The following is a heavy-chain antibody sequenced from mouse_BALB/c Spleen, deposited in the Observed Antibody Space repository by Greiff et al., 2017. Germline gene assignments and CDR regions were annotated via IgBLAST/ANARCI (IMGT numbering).Heavy chain of an antibody. CDR1: GYTFTSYW. CDR3: ARGGCNYFDY. Sequence: VQLQQPGAELVKPGASVKLSCKASGYTFTSYWMHWVKQRPGQGLEWIGEIDPSDSYTNYNQKFKGKATLTVDKSSSTAYMQLSSLTSEDSAVYYCARGGCNYFDYWGQGTTLTVSS. J-gene: IGHJ2*01. CDR2: IDPSDSYT. V-gene: IGHV1-69*02.